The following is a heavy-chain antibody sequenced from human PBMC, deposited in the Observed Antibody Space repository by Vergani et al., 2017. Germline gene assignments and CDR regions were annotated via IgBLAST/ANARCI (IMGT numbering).Heavy chain of an antibody. CDR1: GGSFSGYY. CDR3: AREDCSSTSCYLRAAFDI. V-gene: IGHV4-59*01. CDR2: IYYSGST. D-gene: IGHD2-2*01. Sequence: QLQLQESGPGLVKPSETLSLTCAVYGGSFSGYYWSWIRQPPGKGLEWIGYIYYSGSTNYNPSLKSRVTISVDTSKNQFSLKLSSVTAADTAVYYCAREDCSSTSCYLRAAFDIWGQGTMVTVSS. J-gene: IGHJ3*02.